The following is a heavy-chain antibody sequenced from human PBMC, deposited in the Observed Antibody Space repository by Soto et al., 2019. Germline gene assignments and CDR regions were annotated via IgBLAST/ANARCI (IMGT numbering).Heavy chain of an antibody. V-gene: IGHV4-39*07. CDR2: ISYSGTT. J-gene: IGHJ4*02. D-gene: IGHD3-10*01. Sequence: PGKGLEWIGSISYSGTTNYNPSLKSRVTISGDTSKNQFFLSLMSVTAADTAVYYCARDASGRPATYWGQGILVTVSS. CDR3: ARDASGRPATY.